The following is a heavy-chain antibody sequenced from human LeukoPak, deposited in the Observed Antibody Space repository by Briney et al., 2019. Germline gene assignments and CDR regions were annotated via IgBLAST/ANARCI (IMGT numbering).Heavy chain of an antibody. CDR2: INPDGSHT. CDR3: TRDSYISNVYYGMDV. J-gene: IGHJ6*02. Sequence: PGGSLRLSCAASGFTFSSSWMHWVRQAPGKGLVWISRINPDGSHTSYADSVKGRFTISRDNAKNTLYLQMNSLRAEDAAVYFCTRDSYISNVYYGMDVWGQGATVTVSS. CDR1: GFTFSSSW. V-gene: IGHV3-74*01. D-gene: IGHD1-26*01.